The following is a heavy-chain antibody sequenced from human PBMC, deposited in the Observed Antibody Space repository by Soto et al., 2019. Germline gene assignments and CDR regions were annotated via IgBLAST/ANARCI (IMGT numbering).Heavy chain of an antibody. D-gene: IGHD2-15*01. J-gene: IGHJ4*02. CDR2: THYSGST. CDR3: AAAPRY. CDR1: DDSITRYH. V-gene: IGHV4-59*12. Sequence: SETLSLTCTVSDDSITRYHWSWIRRPPGKGLEWIGYTHYSGSTNYNPSLMSRLTMSVDSSKNQFSLNLRSVTAADTAVYYCAAAPRYWGQGILVTVSS.